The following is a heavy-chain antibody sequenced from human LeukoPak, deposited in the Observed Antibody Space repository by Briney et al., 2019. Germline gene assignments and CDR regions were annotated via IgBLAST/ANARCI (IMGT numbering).Heavy chain of an antibody. J-gene: IGHJ3*02. CDR1: GGSISSGSYY. CDR2: IYTSGST. V-gene: IGHV4-61*02. CDR3: ARDYDTSGYVAFDI. Sequence: PSETLSLTCTVSGGSISSGSYYWSWIRQPAGKGLEWIGRIYTSGSTNYNPSLKSRVTISVDTSKNQFSLKLSSVTAADTAVYYCARDYDTSGYVAFDIWGQGTMVTVSS. D-gene: IGHD3-22*01.